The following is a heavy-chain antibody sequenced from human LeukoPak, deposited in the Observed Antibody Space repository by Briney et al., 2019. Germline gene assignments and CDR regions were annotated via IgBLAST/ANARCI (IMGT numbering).Heavy chain of an antibody. V-gene: IGHV4-34*01. CDR2: INHSGST. Sequence: SETLSLTCAVYGGSFSGYYWSWIRQPPGKGLEWIGEINHSGSTNYNPSLKSRVTISVDTSKNQFSLKLSSVTAADTAVYYCARGLLRSGYGSGSYFDYWGQGTLVTVSS. J-gene: IGHJ4*02. CDR1: GGSFSGYY. CDR3: ARGLLRSGYGSGSYFDY. D-gene: IGHD3-10*01.